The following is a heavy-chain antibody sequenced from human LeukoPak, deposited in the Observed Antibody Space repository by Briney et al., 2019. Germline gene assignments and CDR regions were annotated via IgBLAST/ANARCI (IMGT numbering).Heavy chain of an antibody. CDR1: GGSFSGCY. D-gene: IGHD5-18*01. CDR2: INHSGST. CDR3: ARDTTGDTAMVTFFDY. Sequence: SETLSLTCAVYGGSFSGCYWSWTRQPPGKGLEWIGEINHSGSTNYNPSLKSRVTISVDTSKNQFSLKLSSVTAADTAVYYCARDTTGDTAMVTFFDYWGQGTLVTVSS. V-gene: IGHV4-34*01. J-gene: IGHJ4*02.